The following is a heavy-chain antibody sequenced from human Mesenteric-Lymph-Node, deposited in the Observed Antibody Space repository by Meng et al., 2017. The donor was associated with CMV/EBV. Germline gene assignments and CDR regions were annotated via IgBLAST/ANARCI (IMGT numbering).Heavy chain of an antibody. CDR2: INSDGSST. CDR3: ARGPGVRGVGLYYGMDV. CDR1: GFTFSSYW. J-gene: IGHJ6*02. V-gene: IGHV3-74*01. Sequence: GESLKISCAASGFTFSSYWMHWVRQAPGKGLVWVSRINSDGSSTSYADSVKGRFTISRDNAKNTLYLQMNSLRAEDTAVYYCARGPGVRGVGLYYGMDVWGQGTTVTVSS. D-gene: IGHD3-10*01.